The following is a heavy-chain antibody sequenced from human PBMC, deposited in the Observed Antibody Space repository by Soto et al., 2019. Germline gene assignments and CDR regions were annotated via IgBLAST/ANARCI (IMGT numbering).Heavy chain of an antibody. CDR3: ASKAACGGDCYAFDS. CDR2: IIPLFGTE. CDR1: GGTFSSNT. Sequence: QVQLVQSGAEVKKPGSSVKISCKASGGTFSSNTINWVRQAAGQGLEWMGGIIPLFGTENYAEKFQGRVTITADKSTNTEYMELNSLRSEDTAVYFCASKAACGGDCYAFDSWGQGTLVTVSS. D-gene: IGHD2-21*02. V-gene: IGHV1-69*06. J-gene: IGHJ4*02.